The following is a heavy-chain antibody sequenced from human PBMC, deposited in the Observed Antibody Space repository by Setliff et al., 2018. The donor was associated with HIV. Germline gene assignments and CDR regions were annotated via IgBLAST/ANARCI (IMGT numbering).Heavy chain of an antibody. CDR2: IYHNGIT. Sequence: SETLSLTCTVSGGSIRTGAYYWGWIRQPPGKGLEWIGSIYHNGITYYNPSLKSRVTISVDTSQNQFSLKLSSVTAADTAIYYCARRIYGNNPYFDYWSQGTLVTVSS. J-gene: IGHJ4*02. CDR1: GGSIRTGAYY. CDR3: ARRIYGNNPYFDY. V-gene: IGHV4-39*07. D-gene: IGHD4-17*01.